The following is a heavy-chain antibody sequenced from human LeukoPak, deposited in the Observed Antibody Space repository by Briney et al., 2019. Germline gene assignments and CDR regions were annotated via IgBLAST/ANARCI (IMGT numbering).Heavy chain of an antibody. CDR1: GASISSHY. J-gene: IGHJ5*02. CDR3: AKIEVGRFDP. Sequence: SGTLSVTCTVTGASISSHYWCWIRQTPGTGLEWIGDIYDRGSTSYNPSLKSRVSISVDTSRNQFSLNLSSVTAADTAVYYCAKIEVGRFDPWGQGTLVTVSS. V-gene: IGHV4-59*11. CDR2: IYDRGST. D-gene: IGHD1-26*01.